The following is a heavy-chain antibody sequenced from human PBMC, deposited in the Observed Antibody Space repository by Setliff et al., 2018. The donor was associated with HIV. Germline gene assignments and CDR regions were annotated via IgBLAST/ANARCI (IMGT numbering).Heavy chain of an antibody. CDR2: VYFSGSA. CDR1: GTSITDNNYY. V-gene: IGHV4-39*07. CDR3: ARVASYDFWGGSYSLPASDAFDV. D-gene: IGHD3-3*01. J-gene: IGHJ3*01. Sequence: SETLSLTCNVSGTSITDNNYYWGWVRQPPGMGLQWIGSVYFSGSASYNSSLKSRVTISVDTSKNQFSPNLTSVTAADTAVYYCARVASYDFWGGSYSLPASDAFDVWGQGTMVTVSS.